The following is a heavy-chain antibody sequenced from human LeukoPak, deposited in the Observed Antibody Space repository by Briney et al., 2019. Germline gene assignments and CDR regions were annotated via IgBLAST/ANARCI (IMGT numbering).Heavy chain of an antibody. J-gene: IGHJ3*02. CDR1: RGTFSSYA. CDR2: IIPIFGTA. V-gene: IGHV1-69*13. D-gene: IGHD3-10*01. Sequence: GASVKVSCKASRGTFSSYAISWVRQAPGQGLEWMGGIIPIFGTASYAQKFQGRVTITADESTSTAYMALSSLRSEDTAVYYCARDTYYYGSGSYHHAFDIWGQGTMVTVSS. CDR3: ARDTYYYGSGSYHHAFDI.